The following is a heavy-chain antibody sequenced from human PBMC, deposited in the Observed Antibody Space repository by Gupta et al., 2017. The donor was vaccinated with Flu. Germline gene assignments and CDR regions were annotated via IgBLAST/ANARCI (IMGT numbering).Heavy chain of an antibody. CDR2: IRNKANSYTT. CDR1: TFSEHY. CDR3: SRGETGPSPPGRNDC. V-gene: IGHV3-72*01. Sequence: TFSEHYMDWIRQAPGKELEWVGRIRNKANSYTTEYAASVKDRFTITRDDSKSSLYLQMNSLKNEDTAVYYCSRGETGPSPPGRNDCWGQGTLVTVSS. D-gene: IGHD2-8*02. J-gene: IGHJ4*02.